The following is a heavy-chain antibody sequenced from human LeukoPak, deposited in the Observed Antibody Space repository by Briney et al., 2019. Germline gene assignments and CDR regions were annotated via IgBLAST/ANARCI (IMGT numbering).Heavy chain of an antibody. CDR2: IIPIVGTP. CDR1: GGTFSSYA. V-gene: IGHV1-69*13. CDR3: ARDRGNMVRGVDMDV. D-gene: IGHD3-10*01. J-gene: IGHJ6*03. Sequence: ASVKVSCKASGGTFSSYAISWVRQAPGQGLEWMGGIIPIVGTPHYAQKFLGRVTITAEESTSTAYMELSRLKSEDTAVYYCARDRGNMVRGVDMDVWGKGTTVTISS.